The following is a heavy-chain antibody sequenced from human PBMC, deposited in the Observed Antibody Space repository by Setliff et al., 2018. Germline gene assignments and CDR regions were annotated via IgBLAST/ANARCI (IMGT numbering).Heavy chain of an antibody. CDR1: GYTFTSYA. Sequence: GASVKVSCKASGYTFTSYAMHWVRQAPGQRLEWMGWINAGNGNTKYSQKFQGRVTITRDTSASTVYMELSSLRSEDTAVYYCARAIDTGQIWSQYYFDYWGQGTLVTVSS. J-gene: IGHJ4*02. CDR3: ARAIDTGQIWSQYYFDY. V-gene: IGHV1-3*01. CDR2: INAGNGNT. D-gene: IGHD5-18*01.